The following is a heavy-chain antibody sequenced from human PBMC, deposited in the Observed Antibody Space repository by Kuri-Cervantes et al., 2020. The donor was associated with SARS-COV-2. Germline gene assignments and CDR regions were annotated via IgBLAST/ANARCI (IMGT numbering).Heavy chain of an antibody. CDR1: GYTFTSYG. Sequence: ASVKVSCKASGYTFTSYGISWVRQATGQGLEWMGWMNPNSGNTGYAQKFQGRVTMTRNTSISTAYMELRSLRSDDTAVYYCARDLAVTGLYYFDYWGQGTLVTVSS. V-gene: IGHV1-8*02. CDR3: ARDLAVTGLYYFDY. D-gene: IGHD5-18*01. CDR2: MNPNSGNT. J-gene: IGHJ4*02.